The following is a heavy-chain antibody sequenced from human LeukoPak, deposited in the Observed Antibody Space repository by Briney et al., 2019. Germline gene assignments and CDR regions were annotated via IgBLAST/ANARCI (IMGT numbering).Heavy chain of an antibody. V-gene: IGHV3-23*01. J-gene: IGHJ6*03. CDR2: FIESGGST. Sequence: PGGSLRLSCAASEFTLSLYHINWVRQAPGKGLEWVSTFIESGGSTYYADSVKGRFAISRDNSKNTLYLQMNSLRAEDTAVYYCAKFVNYGNYYYYYYMDVWGKGTTVTVSS. D-gene: IGHD3-10*01. CDR1: EFTLSLYH. CDR3: AKFVNYGNYYYYYYMDV.